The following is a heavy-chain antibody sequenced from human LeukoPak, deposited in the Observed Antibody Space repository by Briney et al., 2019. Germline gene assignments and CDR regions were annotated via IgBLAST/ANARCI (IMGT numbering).Heavy chain of an antibody. CDR2: IYYSGST. CDR1: GGSISSYY. Sequence: SETLSLTCTVSGGSISSYYWSWIRQPPGKGLEWIGYIYYSGSTNYNPSLKSRVTISLDTSENQFSLRLSSVTAADTAVYYCVRALRQQLVTGWFDPWGQGTLVTVSS. D-gene: IGHD6-13*01. CDR3: VRALRQQLVTGWFDP. J-gene: IGHJ5*02. V-gene: IGHV4-59*01.